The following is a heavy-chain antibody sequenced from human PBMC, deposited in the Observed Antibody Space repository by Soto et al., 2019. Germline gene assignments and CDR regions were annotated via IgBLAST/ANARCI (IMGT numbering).Heavy chain of an antibody. V-gene: IGHV4-59*08. CDR3: ARHVLLYSWFDP. CDR1: GGSISSYY. J-gene: IGHJ5*02. Sequence: PSETLSLTCTVSGGSISSYYWSWIRQPPGKGLEWIGYIYYSGSTNYNPSLKSRVTISVDTSKNQFSLKLSSVTAADTAVYYCARHVLLYSWFDPWGQGTLVTVSS. CDR2: IYYSGST.